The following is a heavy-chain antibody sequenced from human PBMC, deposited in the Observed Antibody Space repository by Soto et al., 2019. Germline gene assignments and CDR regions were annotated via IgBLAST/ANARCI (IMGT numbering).Heavy chain of an antibody. D-gene: IGHD1-1*01. Sequence: GGYLRRSCSASGFTFSSYAMSWVRQAPGKGLEWVSAISGSGGSTYYADSVKGRFTISRDNSKNTLYLKMNSLRAEDTAVYYGANQPRRRVKLPQWGPRTLVTV. CDR3: ANQPRRRVKLPQ. J-gene: IGHJ3*01. V-gene: IGHV3-23*01. CDR1: GFTFSSYA. CDR2: ISGSGGST.